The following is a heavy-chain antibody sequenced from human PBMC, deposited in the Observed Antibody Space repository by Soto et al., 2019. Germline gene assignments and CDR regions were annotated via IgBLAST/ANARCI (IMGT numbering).Heavy chain of an antibody. V-gene: IGHV6-1*01. CDR1: GDSVSSNSAA. CDR2: TYYRSKWYN. Sequence: SQTLSLTCAISGDSVSSNSAAWNWIRQSPSRGLEWLGRTYYRSKWYNDYAVSVKSRITINPDTSKNQFSLQLNSVTPEDTAVYYCARDKGVYYYDSSGYYPQWFDPWGQGTLVTVSS. J-gene: IGHJ5*02. D-gene: IGHD3-22*01. CDR3: ARDKGVYYYDSSGYYPQWFDP.